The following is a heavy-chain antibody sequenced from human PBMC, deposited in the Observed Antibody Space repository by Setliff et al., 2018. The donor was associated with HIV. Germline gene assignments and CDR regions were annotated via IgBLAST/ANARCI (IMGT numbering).Heavy chain of an antibody. J-gene: IGHJ6*03. Sequence: SETLSLTCTVSGGSISNSAYYWGWIRQPPGKGLEWIGGIYYSGSTYHNPSLKSRVTTSVDTSKNQFSLKLSSVTAADTAVYYCARDKGYYYMDVWGKGITVTVSS. CDR2: IYYSGST. CDR3: ARDKGYYYMDV. CDR1: GGSISNSAYY. V-gene: IGHV4-39*02.